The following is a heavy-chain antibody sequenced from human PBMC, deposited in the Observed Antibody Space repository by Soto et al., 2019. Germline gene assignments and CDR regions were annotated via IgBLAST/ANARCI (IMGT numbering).Heavy chain of an antibody. CDR1: GLTFSSYD. CDR3: ARGSLSGGGGYKYYYYGMDV. D-gene: IGHD1-26*01. Sequence: RRLSCAASGLTFSSYDMHWVRQATGKSLEWVSVIGSTGDPYYPGSVKGRFTISRENAKNSLYLQMNSLGAGDTAVYYCARGSLSGGGGYKYYYYGMDVWGQGTTVTGSS. CDR2: IGSTGDP. J-gene: IGHJ6*02. V-gene: IGHV3-13*05.